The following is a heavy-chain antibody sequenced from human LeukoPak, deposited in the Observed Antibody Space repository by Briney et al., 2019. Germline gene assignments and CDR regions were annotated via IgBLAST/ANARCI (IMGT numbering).Heavy chain of an antibody. Sequence: GGSLRLSCAVSGFTFSSYEMNWVRQAPGKGLEWVSYISGSANGILYADSVKGRFTISRDNSKNTLYLQMNSLRAEDTAVYYCAKKQYSSGWSDSTFDYWGQGTLVTVSS. D-gene: IGHD6-19*01. CDR2: ISGSANGI. J-gene: IGHJ4*02. V-gene: IGHV3-48*03. CDR1: GFTFSSYE. CDR3: AKKQYSSGWSDSTFDY.